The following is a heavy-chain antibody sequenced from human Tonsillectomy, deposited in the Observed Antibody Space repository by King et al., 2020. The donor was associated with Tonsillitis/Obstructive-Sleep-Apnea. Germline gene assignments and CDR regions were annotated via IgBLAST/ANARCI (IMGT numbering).Heavy chain of an antibody. J-gene: IGHJ3*02. CDR3: ASVGGNDAFDI. CDR2: ISSYGDST. V-gene: IGHV3-64*02. CDR1: GFTFSDYA. Sequence: VKLVESGEGLVQPGGSLRLSCAASGFTFSDYAMHWVRQAPGKGLEYVSAISSYGDSTYYADSVKGRFTISRDNSKNTLYLQMGSLRAEDMAVYYCASVGGNDAFDIWGQGTMVTVSS.